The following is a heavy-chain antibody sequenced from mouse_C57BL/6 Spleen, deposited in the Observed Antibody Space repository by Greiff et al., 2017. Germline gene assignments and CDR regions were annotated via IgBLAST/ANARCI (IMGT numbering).Heavy chain of an antibody. D-gene: IGHD2-4*01. J-gene: IGHJ1*03. Sequence: EVKLVESGPELVKPGASVKIPCKASGYTFTDYNMDWVKQSHGKSLEWIGVINPNNGGTIYNPKFKGKATLTVDKSSSTAYMELSSLTSEDTAVYYCARRGIKRYFDVWGTGTTVTVSA. CDR3: ARRGIKRYFDV. CDR1: GYTFTDYN. V-gene: IGHV1-18*01. CDR2: INPNNGGT.